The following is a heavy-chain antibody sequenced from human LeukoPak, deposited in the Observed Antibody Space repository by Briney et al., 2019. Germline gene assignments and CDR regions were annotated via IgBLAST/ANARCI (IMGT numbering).Heavy chain of an antibody. CDR1: GYTFTSYY. CDR3: ARLLTHYCGGDCYSERQSDY. V-gene: IGHV1-46*01. CDR2: INPSGGST. Sequence: ASVKVSCKASGYTFTSYYMHWVRQAPGQGLEWMGIINPSGGSTSYAQEFQGRVTMTRDTSTSTVYMELSSLRSEDTAVYYCARLLTHYCGGDCYSERQSDYWGQGTLVTVSS. D-gene: IGHD2-21*02. J-gene: IGHJ4*02.